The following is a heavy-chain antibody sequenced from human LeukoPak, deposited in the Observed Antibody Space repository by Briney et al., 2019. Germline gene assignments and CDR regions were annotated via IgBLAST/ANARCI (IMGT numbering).Heavy chain of an antibody. J-gene: IGHJ4*02. V-gene: IGHV3-21*01. CDR3: ARDQSMDSMITFGGVIAF. CDR2: ISSSSSYI. Sequence: GGSLRLSCAASGFTFSSYSMNWVRQAPGKGLEWVSSISSSSSYIYYADSVKGRFTISRDNAKNSLYLQMNSLRAEDTAVYYCARDQSMDSMITFGGVIAFWGQGTLVTVSS. D-gene: IGHD3-16*02. CDR1: GFTFSSYS.